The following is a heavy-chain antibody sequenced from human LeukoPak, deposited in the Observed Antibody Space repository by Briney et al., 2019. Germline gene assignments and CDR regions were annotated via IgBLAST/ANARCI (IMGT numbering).Heavy chain of an antibody. D-gene: IGHD2-15*01. CDR1: GGSISSSSYY. CDR2: IYYSGST. J-gene: IGHJ5*02. V-gene: IGHV4-39*07. CDR3: ARVLPGLSRWFDP. Sequence: PSETLSLTCTVSGGSISSSSYYWGWIRQPPGKGLEWIGSIYYSGSTYYNPSLKSRVTISVDTSKNQFSLKLSSVTAADTAVYYCARVLPGLSRWFDPWGQGTLVTVSS.